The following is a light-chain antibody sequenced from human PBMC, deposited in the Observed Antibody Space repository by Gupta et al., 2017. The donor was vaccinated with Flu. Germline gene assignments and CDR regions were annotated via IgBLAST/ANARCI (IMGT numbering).Light chain of an antibody. J-gene: IGKJ3*01. CDR2: AVS. Sequence: DIQMTQSPSSLSASVGDRVTIRCLASQPIRNHLNWYQQRPGKAPKLLIYAVSTLQSGVPSRFRGNASGPGFALTVSSLQPADITVYFCTETDSAPLCTFGPGTKVDVK. CDR1: QPIRNH. CDR3: TETDSAPLCT. V-gene: IGKV1-39*01.